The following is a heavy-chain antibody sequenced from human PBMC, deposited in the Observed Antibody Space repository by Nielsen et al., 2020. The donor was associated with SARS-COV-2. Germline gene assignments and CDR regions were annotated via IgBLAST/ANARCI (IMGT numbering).Heavy chain of an antibody. V-gene: IGHV3-15*01. J-gene: IGHJ1*01. CDR1: GFTFSDYY. D-gene: IGHD3-10*01. Sequence: GESLKISCAASGFTFSDYYMNWVRQAPGKGLEWVGRIKSKVDGGTTDYAGPVKGRFTISRDDSKNTLYLQMNSLKTEDTAVYYCTTGGITMVRGVMQYWGQGTLVTVSP. CDR2: IKSKVDGGTT. CDR3: TTGGITMVRGVMQY.